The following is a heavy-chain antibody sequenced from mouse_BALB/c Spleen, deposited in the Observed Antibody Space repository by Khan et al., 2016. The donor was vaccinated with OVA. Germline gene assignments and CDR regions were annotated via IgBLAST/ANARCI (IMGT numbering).Heavy chain of an antibody. CDR2: ISSSGNT. J-gene: IGHJ4*01. CDR3: ARDGSRYNYSLDY. V-gene: IGHV3-2*02. CDR1: GYSITSYSA. Sequence: EVQLQESGPGLVKPSQSLSLTCTVTGYSITSYSACNWNRKLPGNQLECMGYISSSGNTNYNPALKSQTTITRDKSKNQFFLQLNSVTTEDTATYDCARDGSRYNYSLDYWGQGTPVTVSS. D-gene: IGHD1-3*01.